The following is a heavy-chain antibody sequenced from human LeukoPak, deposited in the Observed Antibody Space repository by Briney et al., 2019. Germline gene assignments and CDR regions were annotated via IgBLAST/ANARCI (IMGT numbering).Heavy chain of an antibody. Sequence: PGGSLRLSCAASGFTFSSYSMNWVRQAPGKGLEWVSSISSSSSYIYYADSVKGRFTISRDNAKSSLYLQMNSLRAEDTAVYYCARDVGSSWPAAYWGQGTLVTVSS. CDR3: ARDVGSSWPAAY. V-gene: IGHV3-21*01. CDR2: ISSSSSYI. CDR1: GFTFSSYS. J-gene: IGHJ4*02. D-gene: IGHD6-13*01.